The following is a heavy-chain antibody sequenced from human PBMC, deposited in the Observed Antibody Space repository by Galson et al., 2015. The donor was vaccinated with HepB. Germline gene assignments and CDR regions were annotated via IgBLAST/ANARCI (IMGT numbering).Heavy chain of an antibody. J-gene: IGHJ5*02. Sequence: SLRLSCAASGFTFSSYGMHWVRQAPGKGLEWVAVIWYDGSNKYYADSVKGRFTISRDNSKNTLYLQMNSLRAEDTAVYYCARDVVWRASTAVTTGPWFDPWGQGTLVTVSS. CDR3: ARDVVWRASTAVTTGPWFDP. CDR1: GFTFSSYG. V-gene: IGHV3-33*01. CDR2: IWYDGSNK. D-gene: IGHD4-17*01.